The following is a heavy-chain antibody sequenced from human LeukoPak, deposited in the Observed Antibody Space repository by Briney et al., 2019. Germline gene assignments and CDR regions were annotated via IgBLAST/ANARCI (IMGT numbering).Heavy chain of an antibody. CDR3: ARGALVLRYFDWGPEGYFDY. CDR1: GYTFTSYD. J-gene: IGHJ4*02. V-gene: IGHV1-8*01. CDR2: MNPNSGNT. Sequence: ASVKVSCKASGYTFTSYDINWVRQATGQWLEWMGWMNPNSGNTGYAQKFQGRVTMTRNTSISTAYMELRSLRSDDTAVYYCARGALVLRYFDWGPEGYFDYWGQGTLVTVSS. D-gene: IGHD3-9*01.